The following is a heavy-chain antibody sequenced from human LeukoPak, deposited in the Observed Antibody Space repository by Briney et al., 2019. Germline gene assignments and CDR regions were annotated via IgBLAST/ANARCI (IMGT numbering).Heavy chain of an antibody. CDR3: ARNTIFGAGLAFDY. Sequence: PGGSLRLSCAASGFTVSSNYMSWVRQAPGKGLEWVSVIYSGGSTYYADSVKGRFTISRDNSKNTLYLQMNSLRAEDTAVYYCARNTIFGAGLAFDYWGQGTLVTVSS. D-gene: IGHD3-3*01. V-gene: IGHV3-53*01. CDR2: IYSGGST. CDR1: GFTVSSNY. J-gene: IGHJ4*02.